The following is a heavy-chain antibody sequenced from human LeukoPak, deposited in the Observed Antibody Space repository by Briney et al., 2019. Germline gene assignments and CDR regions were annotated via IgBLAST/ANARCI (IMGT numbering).Heavy chain of an antibody. CDR2: IIPIFGTA. D-gene: IGHD5-24*01. J-gene: IGHJ4*02. CDR3: AREQDGYNLGGFDY. V-gene: IGHV1-69*06. Sequence: ASVKVSCKASGGTFSSYAISWVRQAPGQGLEWMGGIIPIFGTANYAQKFQGRVTITADKSTSTAYMELSSLRSEDTAVYYCAREQDGYNLGGFDYWGQGTLVTVSS. CDR1: GGTFSSYA.